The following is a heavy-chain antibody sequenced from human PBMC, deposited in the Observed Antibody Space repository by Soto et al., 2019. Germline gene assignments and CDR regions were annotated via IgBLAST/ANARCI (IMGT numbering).Heavy chain of an antibody. J-gene: IGHJ3*01. CDR2: IGSSGVTTTI. CDR3: XXXXXXXXAXXFDV. V-gene: IGHV3-23*01. Sequence: EVQXLESGGGLVQPGGSLRLSCAVSGFTFSNYAMTWVRQXPXXXXXXXSAIGSSGVTTTIYYADSVKGRFTISRDNSKNTLYLQXXSLRAEXXAXXXXXXXXXXXXAXXFDVXGQGTMVTVSS. CDR1: GFTFSNYA.